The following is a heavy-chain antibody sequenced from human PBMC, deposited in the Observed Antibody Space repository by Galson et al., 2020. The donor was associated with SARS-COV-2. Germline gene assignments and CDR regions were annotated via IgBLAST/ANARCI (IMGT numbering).Heavy chain of an antibody. CDR2: IYTSGNT. CDR3: ARGEFLEFYYYGMDG. V-gene: IGHV4-61*02. CDR1: GASISSGRYH. J-gene: IGHJ6*02. Sequence: SETLSLTCTVSGASISSGRYHWSWIRQPAGTGLESIGRIYTSGNTNYNPSLKSRVTISLDTSKNQFSLRLRSVTAADTAVYYCARGEFLEFYYYGMDGWGQGTTVTVSS. D-gene: IGHD3-3*01.